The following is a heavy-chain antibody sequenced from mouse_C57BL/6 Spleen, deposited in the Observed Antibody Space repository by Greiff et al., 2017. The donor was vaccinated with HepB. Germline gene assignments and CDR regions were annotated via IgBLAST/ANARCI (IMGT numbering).Heavy chain of an antibody. J-gene: IGHJ4*01. CDR3: ARSNWDYYAMDY. Sequence: QVHVKQSGAELVKPGASVKISCKASGYAFSSYWMNWVKQRPGKGLEWIGQIYPGDGDTNYNGKFKGKATLTADKSSSTAYMQLSSLTSEDSAVYFCARSNWDYYAMDYWGQGTSVTVSS. CDR1: GYAFSSYW. V-gene: IGHV1-80*01. D-gene: IGHD4-1*01. CDR2: IYPGDGDT.